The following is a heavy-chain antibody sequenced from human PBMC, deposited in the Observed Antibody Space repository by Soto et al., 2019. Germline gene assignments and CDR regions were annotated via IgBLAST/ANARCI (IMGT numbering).Heavy chain of an antibody. CDR3: GKGLAATPWSDGYYCRDG. CDR2: ISGSGGST. V-gene: IGHV3-23*01. CDR1: GFTFSSYA. J-gene: IGHJ6*03. Sequence: VQLLESGGGLVQPGGSLRLSCASSGFTFSSYAMSWVRQAPGKGLEWVSAISGSGGSTYYADSVKGRFTISRDNSKYTLYLQLNGLRAEGTAVYYWGKGLAATPWSDGYYCRDGWGKGSTVTVSS. D-gene: IGHD2-15*01.